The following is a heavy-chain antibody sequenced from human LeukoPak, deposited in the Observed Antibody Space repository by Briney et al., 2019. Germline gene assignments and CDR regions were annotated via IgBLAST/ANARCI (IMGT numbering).Heavy chain of an antibody. CDR1: GFTFSSYE. Sequence: PGGSLRLSCAASGFTFSSYEMNWVRQAPGKGLEWVSYISSSGSTIYYADSVKGRFTISRDNAKNSPYLQMNSLRAEDTAVYYCAREKLLWFGTLDYWGQGTLVTVSS. J-gene: IGHJ4*02. CDR2: ISSSGSTI. V-gene: IGHV3-48*03. D-gene: IGHD3-10*01. CDR3: AREKLLWFGTLDY.